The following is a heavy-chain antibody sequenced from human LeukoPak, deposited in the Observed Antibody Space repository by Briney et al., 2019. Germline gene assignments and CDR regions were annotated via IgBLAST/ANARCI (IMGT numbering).Heavy chain of an antibody. CDR2: IYHSGST. CDR3: ARGGAARLHFQN. V-gene: IGHV4-59*01. J-gene: IGHJ1*01. D-gene: IGHD6-6*01. Sequence: PSETLSLTCTVSGGSISTYYWNWIRQPPGKGLEWIGYIYHSGSTNYNPSLQSRVTISVDTSKNQFSLNLNFVTAADTAVYYCARGGAARLHFQNWGQGTLVTVSS. CDR1: GGSISTYY.